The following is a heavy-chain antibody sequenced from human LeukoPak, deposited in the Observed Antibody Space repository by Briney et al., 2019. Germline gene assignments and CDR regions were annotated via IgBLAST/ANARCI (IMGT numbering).Heavy chain of an antibody. J-gene: IGHJ5*02. D-gene: IGHD3-22*01. CDR3: ASSTYFYDSSGFPS. Sequence: SETLSLTCTVSGGSISSYYWSWIRQPAGKGLEWIGRIYTSGSTNYNPSLKSRVTMSVDTSKNQFSLKLSSVTAADTAVYYCASSTYFYDSSGFPSWGQGTRVTVSS. CDR2: IYTSGST. CDR1: GGSISSYY. V-gene: IGHV4-4*07.